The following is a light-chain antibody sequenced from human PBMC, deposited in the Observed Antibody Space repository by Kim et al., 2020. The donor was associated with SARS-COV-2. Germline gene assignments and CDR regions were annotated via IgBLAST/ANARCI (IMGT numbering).Light chain of an antibody. CDR1: KLGDKY. Sequence: VSPGQTASITCSGDKLGDKYACWYQQKPGQSPELVIYQDSKRPSGIPERFSGSNSGNTATLTISGTQAMDEADYYCQAWDSSTGVFGGGTQLTVL. V-gene: IGLV3-1*01. J-gene: IGLJ3*02. CDR3: QAWDSSTGV. CDR2: QDS.